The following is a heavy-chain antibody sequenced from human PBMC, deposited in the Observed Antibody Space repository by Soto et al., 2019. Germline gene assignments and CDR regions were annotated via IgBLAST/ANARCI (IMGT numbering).Heavy chain of an antibody. CDR2: ISNGGST. D-gene: IGHD3-10*01. J-gene: IGHJ4*02. Sequence: QVQLQESGPGLVKPSQTMSLTCTVSGGSVRRGNYYWSWIRQFPGKGLEWIGYISNGGSTHYNPSLISRITIFVDTSKNQFFLELRSVTAADTALYYCARADYATGSYYPDYWGQGTLVTVSS. CDR1: GGSVRRGNYY. V-gene: IGHV4-31*03. CDR3: ARADYATGSYYPDY.